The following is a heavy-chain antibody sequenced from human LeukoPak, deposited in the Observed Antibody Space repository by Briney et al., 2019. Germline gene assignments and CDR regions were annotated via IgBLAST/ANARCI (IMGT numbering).Heavy chain of an antibody. Sequence: GGSLRLSCAASGFTFSSYGMHWVRQAPGKGLEWVAFIRYDGSNKYYADSVKGRFTISRDNSKNTLYLQMNSLRAEDTAVYYCARGIAAAGTGFDYWGQGTLVTVSS. CDR2: IRYDGSNK. CDR1: GFTFSSYG. V-gene: IGHV3-30*02. D-gene: IGHD6-13*01. CDR3: ARGIAAAGTGFDY. J-gene: IGHJ4*02.